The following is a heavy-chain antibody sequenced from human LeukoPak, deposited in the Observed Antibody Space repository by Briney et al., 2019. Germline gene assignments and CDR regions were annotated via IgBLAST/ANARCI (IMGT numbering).Heavy chain of an antibody. D-gene: IGHD3-3*01. Sequence: SETLSLTCTVSGGSIISGSYYWSWIRQPAGKGLEWIGRIYTSGSTNYNPSLKSRVTISVDTSKNQFSLKLSSVTAADTAVYYCARDRGASITIFGVVIPGDYYYYYMDVWGKGTTVTVSS. CDR3: ARDRGASITIFGVVIPGDYYYYYMDV. CDR1: GGSIISGSYY. CDR2: IYTSGST. J-gene: IGHJ6*03. V-gene: IGHV4-61*02.